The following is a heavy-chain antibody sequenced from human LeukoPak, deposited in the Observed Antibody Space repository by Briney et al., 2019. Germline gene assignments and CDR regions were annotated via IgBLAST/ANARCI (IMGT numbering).Heavy chain of an antibody. V-gene: IGHV3-7*01. CDR1: DFSFSTYW. Sequence: GGSLRLSCAASDFSFSTYWMNWVRQAPGKGLEWVANINGDGRDTYYVGSVRGRFTISRDNADNSLYLQMNSLRGDDTAVYYCARGVSSAIGWWGQGTLVTVSS. CDR2: INGDGRDT. J-gene: IGHJ4*02. D-gene: IGHD6-19*01. CDR3: ARGVSSAIGW.